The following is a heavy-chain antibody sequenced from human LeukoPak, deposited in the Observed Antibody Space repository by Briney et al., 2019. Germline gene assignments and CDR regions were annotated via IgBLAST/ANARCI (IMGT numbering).Heavy chain of an antibody. J-gene: IGHJ5*01. Sequence: GGSLRLSCAASGFTFSDYSMNWVRQAPGKGLEWVSSVSGYSSYIYYADSVTGRFTISRDNANNSLFLQMDSLRAEDTAVYYCAREEWLGGNHSWFDSWGQGTLVTVSS. CDR2: VSGYSSYI. CDR1: GFTFSDYS. V-gene: IGHV3-21*01. D-gene: IGHD3-3*01. CDR3: AREEWLGGNHSWFDS.